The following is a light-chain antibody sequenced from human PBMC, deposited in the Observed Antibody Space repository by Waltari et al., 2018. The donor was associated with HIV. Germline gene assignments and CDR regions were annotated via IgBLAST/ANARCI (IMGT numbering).Light chain of an antibody. Sequence: QSVLTQPPSVSGAPGQRVTISCTGSSSNIGAGYDVHWYQQLPGTAPKLLIYGNGNRPSGVPDRFPGSKSGTSASLAITGLQAEDEADYYCQSYDSSLSDSRVFGGGTKLTVL. CDR1: SSNIGAGYD. J-gene: IGLJ3*02. CDR3: QSYDSSLSDSRV. CDR2: GNG. V-gene: IGLV1-40*01.